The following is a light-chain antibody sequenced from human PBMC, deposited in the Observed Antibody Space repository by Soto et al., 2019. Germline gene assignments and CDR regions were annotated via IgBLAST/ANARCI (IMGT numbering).Light chain of an antibody. Sequence: QSVLTQPASVSGSPGQSISISCTGSSSDVGFSNLVSWYQQLPGKAPKLIIYEGSKRPSGVSNRFSGSKSDNTASLTISGLQAEDEADYYCCSYAGSSTYVFGTGTQLTVL. CDR2: EGS. CDR3: CSYAGSSTYV. J-gene: IGLJ1*01. V-gene: IGLV2-23*01. CDR1: SSDVGFSNL.